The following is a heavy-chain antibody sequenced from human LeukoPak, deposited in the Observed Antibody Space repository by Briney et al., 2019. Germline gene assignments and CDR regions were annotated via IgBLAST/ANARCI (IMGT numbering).Heavy chain of an antibody. D-gene: IGHD6-13*01. V-gene: IGHV3-48*03. CDR2: ISSSGSTI. CDR3: ARGWSSSWFEPPDY. Sequence: GGSLRLSCAASGFTFSSYEMNWVRQAPGKGLEWVSYISSSGSTIYYADSVKGRFTISRDNAKNSLNLQMNSLRAEDTAVYYCARGWSSSWFEPPDYWGQGTLVTVSS. CDR1: GFTFSSYE. J-gene: IGHJ4*02.